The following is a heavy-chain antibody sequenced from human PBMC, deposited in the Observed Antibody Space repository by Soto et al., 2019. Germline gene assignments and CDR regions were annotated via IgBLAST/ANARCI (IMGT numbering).Heavy chain of an antibody. CDR1: GGSFSGYY. D-gene: IGHD6-19*01. CDR3: ARRQWLVNWFDP. Sequence: QVQLQQWGAGLLKPSETLSLTCAVYGGSFSGYYWSWIRQPPGKGLEWIGEINHSGSTNYNPSLKSRVTISVDTSKNQFSLKLSSVTAADSAVYSCARRQWLVNWFDPWGQGTLVTVSS. J-gene: IGHJ5*02. CDR2: INHSGST. V-gene: IGHV4-34*01.